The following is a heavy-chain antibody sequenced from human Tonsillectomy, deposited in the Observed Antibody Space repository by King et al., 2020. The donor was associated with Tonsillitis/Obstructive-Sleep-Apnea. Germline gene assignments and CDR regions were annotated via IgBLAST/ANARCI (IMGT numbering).Heavy chain of an antibody. Sequence: VQLQESGPGLVKPSQTLSLTCTVSGGSISSGGYYWSWIRPHPGEGLEWIGYIYLSGSTYYNPSLKSRVTISVDTSKNQFSLKLRSVTAADTAVYYCARVSPYYYDSCGYYDYWGQGALVTASS. CDR2: IYLSGST. J-gene: IGHJ4*02. D-gene: IGHD3-22*01. CDR1: GGSISSGGYY. CDR3: ARVSPYYYDSCGYYDY. V-gene: IGHV4-31*03.